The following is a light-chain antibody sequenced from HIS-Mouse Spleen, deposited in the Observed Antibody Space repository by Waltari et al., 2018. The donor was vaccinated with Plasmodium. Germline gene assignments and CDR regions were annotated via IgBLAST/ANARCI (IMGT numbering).Light chain of an antibody. J-gene: IGLJ2*01. Sequence: SYELTQPPSVSVSLGQMARITCSGEALPKKYSYWSQQKQGQFPVLVIYKDSERPSGIPERFSGSSSGTIVTLTISGVQAEDEADYYCLSADSSGTYVVFGGGTKLTVL. CDR1: ALPKKY. CDR3: LSADSSGTYVV. V-gene: IGLV3-16*01. CDR2: KDS.